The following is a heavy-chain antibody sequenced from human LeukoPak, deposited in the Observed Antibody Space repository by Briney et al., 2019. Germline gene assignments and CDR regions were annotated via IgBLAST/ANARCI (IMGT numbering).Heavy chain of an antibody. CDR2: IYYSGST. D-gene: IGHD5-12*01. J-gene: IGHJ4*02. Sequence: PSETLSLTCTVSGSSISSYYWSWIRQPPGKGLEWIGYIYYSGSTNYNPSLKSRVTISVDTSKNQFSLKLSSVTAADTAVYYCASTGATGFDYWGQGTLVTVSS. CDR1: GSSISSYY. CDR3: ASTGATGFDY. V-gene: IGHV4-59*08.